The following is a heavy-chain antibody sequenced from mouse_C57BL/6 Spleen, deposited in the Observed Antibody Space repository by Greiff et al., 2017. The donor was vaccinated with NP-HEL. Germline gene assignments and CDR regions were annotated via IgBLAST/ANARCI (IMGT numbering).Heavy chain of an antibody. V-gene: IGHV1-61*01. D-gene: IGHD6-1*01. CDR1: GYTFTSYW. J-gene: IGHJ4*01. CDR3: ARRAGISLYYAMDY. CDR2: IYPSDSET. Sequence: QVQLQQPGAELVRPGSSVKLSCKASGYTFTSYWMDWVKQRPGQGLEWIGNIYPSDSETHYNQKFKDKATLTVDKSSSTAYMQLSSLTSEDSAVYYCARRAGISLYYAMDYRGQGTSVTASS.